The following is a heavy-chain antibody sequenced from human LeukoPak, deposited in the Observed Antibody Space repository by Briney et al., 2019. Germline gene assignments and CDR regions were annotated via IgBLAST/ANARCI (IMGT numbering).Heavy chain of an antibody. CDR2: ISWNSGSI. CDR3: AKDFHYYGSGNSFDY. CDR1: GFTFDDYA. V-gene: IGHV3-9*01. D-gene: IGHD3-10*01. J-gene: IGHJ4*02. Sequence: SGGSLRLSCAASGFTFDDYAMHWVRQAPGKGLEWVSGISWNSGSIGYADSVKGRFTISRDNAKNSLYLQMNSLRAEDTALYYCAKDFHYYGSGNSFDYWGQGTLVTVSS.